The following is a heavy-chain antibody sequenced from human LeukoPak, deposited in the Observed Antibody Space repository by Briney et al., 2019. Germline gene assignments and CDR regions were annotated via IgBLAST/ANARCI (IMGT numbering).Heavy chain of an antibody. V-gene: IGHV4-59*01. Sequence: SETLSLTCTVSGGSISSYYWSWIRQPPGKGLEWIGYIYYSGSTNYNPSLKSRVTISVDTSKNQFSLKLSSVTAADTAVYYCARDSHYGSGSYEFDYWGQGTLVTVSS. CDR3: ARDSHYGSGSYEFDY. CDR1: GGSISSYY. J-gene: IGHJ4*02. CDR2: IYYSGST. D-gene: IGHD3-10*01.